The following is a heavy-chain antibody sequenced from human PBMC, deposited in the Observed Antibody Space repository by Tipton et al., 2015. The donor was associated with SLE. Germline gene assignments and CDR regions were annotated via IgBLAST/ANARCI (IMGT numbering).Heavy chain of an antibody. CDR2: INQSGST. J-gene: IGHJ4*02. CDR1: GGSFSGYY. CDR3: ARGPRWAPLCEF. D-gene: IGHD1-26*01. V-gene: IGHV4-34*01. Sequence: TLSLTCAVYGGSFSGYYGSWIRQPPGKGLEWIGEINQSGSTKYNPSLKSRLTITIDTSKTQFSLKLTSVTAADTAVYYCARGPRWAPLCEFWGQGTLVTVSS.